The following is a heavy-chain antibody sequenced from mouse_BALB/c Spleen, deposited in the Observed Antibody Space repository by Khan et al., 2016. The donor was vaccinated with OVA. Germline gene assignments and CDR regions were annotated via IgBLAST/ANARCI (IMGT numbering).Heavy chain of an antibody. CDR1: GYSFTGYF. Sequence: VQLKQSGPELVKPGASVKISCKASGYSFTGYFMHWVMQSHGKSLEWIGRINPHIGETLYNQKFKDKATLTVDESSSTAQMVLWSLASEDSAVYYCARIYGSDVDYWGQGTTRTVSS. CDR2: INPHIGET. CDR3: ARIYGSDVDY. V-gene: IGHV1-20*02. D-gene: IGHD1-1*01. J-gene: IGHJ2*01.